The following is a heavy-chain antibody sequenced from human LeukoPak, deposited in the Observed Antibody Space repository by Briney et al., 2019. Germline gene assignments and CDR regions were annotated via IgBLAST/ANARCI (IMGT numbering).Heavy chain of an antibody. CDR1: GFTFSSYE. CDR3: ARFSSGYDWAPDY. V-gene: IGHV3-48*03. D-gene: IGHD5-12*01. CDR2: ISSSGSTI. Sequence: GGSLRLSCAASGFTFSSYEMNWVRQAPGKGLEWVSYISSSGSTIYYADSVKGRFTISRDNAKNSLYLQMNSLRAEDTAVYYCARFSSGYDWAPDYWGQGTLVTVSS. J-gene: IGHJ4*02.